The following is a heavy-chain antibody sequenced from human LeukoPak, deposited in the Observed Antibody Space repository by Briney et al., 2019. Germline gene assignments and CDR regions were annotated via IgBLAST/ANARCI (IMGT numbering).Heavy chain of an antibody. CDR2: IRSDGSIT. CDR1: GFTFSSFW. CDR3: ARLRYCSSTSCYKSLRYFDL. J-gene: IGHJ2*01. Sequence: GGSLRLSCAASGFTFSSFWMNWVRQAPGKGLVWVSRIRSDGSITSYADSVKGRFTISRDNAKNTVYLQMNSLRVEDTAVYYCARLRYCSSTSCYKSLRYFDLWGRGTLVTVSS. D-gene: IGHD2-2*02. V-gene: IGHV3-74*01.